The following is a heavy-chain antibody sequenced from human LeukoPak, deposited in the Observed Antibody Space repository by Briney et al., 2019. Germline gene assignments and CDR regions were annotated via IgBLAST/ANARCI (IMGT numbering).Heavy chain of an antibody. J-gene: IGHJ3*02. CDR1: GGSISSGDYS. Sequence: SQTLSLTCTVSGGSISSGDYSWRWIRHPPGKGLEWIGYIYYSGSTYYNPSLKSRVTISVDTSKNRFSLKLSSVTAADTAVYYCATHSSGYDSGNDAFDIWGQGTMVTVSS. V-gene: IGHV4-30-4*08. CDR3: ATHSSGYDSGNDAFDI. D-gene: IGHD3-22*01. CDR2: IYYSGST.